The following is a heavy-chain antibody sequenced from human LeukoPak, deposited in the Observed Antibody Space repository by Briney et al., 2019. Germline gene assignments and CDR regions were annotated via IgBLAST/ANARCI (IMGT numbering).Heavy chain of an antibody. CDR3: ARLPWNYYDSSGYVD. CDR2: ISSSSYI. CDR1: GFTFSSYS. J-gene: IGHJ4*02. D-gene: IGHD3-22*01. Sequence: GRSLRLSCAASGFTFSSYSMNWVRQAPGKGLEWVSSISSSSYIYYADSVKGRFTISRDNAKNSLYLQMNSLRAEDTAVYYCARLPWNYYDSSGYVDWGQGTLVTVSS. V-gene: IGHV3-21*01.